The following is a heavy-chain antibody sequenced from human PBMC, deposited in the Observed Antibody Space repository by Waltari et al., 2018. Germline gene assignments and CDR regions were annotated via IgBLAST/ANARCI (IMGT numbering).Heavy chain of an antibody. D-gene: IGHD3-10*01. CDR3: ARDRGFWYFDL. Sequence: QVQLQESGPGLVKPSETLSLTCTVSGGSISSHYWSWIRQPPGKGLEWTWYIYYSGSTNYNPSLKSRVTISVDTSKNQFSLKLSSVTAADTAVYYCARDRGFWYFDLWGRGTLVTVSS. J-gene: IGHJ2*01. CDR1: GGSISSHY. V-gene: IGHV4-59*11. CDR2: IYYSGST.